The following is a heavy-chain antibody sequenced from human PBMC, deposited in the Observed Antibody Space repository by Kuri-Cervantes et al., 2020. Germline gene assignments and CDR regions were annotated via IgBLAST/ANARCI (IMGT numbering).Heavy chain of an antibody. V-gene: IGHV3-33*01. CDR2: VWHDGSIK. D-gene: IGHD1-1*01. CDR1: GFSFSLFG. Sequence: GESLKISCAASGFSFSLFGMHWVRQAQGKGLEWVTFVWHDGSIKHYADSVKGRFTISRDNSQNTLYLQMSSLRAEDTAVYYCARERFRAYEGTYENWGQGTLVTVSS. J-gene: IGHJ4*02. CDR3: ARERFRAYEGTYEN.